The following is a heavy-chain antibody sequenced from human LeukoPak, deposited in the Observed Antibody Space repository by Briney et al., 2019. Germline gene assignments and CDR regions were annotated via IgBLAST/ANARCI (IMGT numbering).Heavy chain of an antibody. CDR2: IYYSGST. Sequence: PSETLSLTCTVSGGSISSNSYYWGWIRQPPGKGLEWIGSIYYSGSTYYNPSLKSRVTISVDTSKNQFSLKLSSVTAADTAVYYCARDSYYYDSSGYPSWFDPWGQGTLVTVSS. V-gene: IGHV4-39*07. CDR1: GGSISSNSYY. J-gene: IGHJ5*02. CDR3: ARDSYYYDSSGYPSWFDP. D-gene: IGHD3-22*01.